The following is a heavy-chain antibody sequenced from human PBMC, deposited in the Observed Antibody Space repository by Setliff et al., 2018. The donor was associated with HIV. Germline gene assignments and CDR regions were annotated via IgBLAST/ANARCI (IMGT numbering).Heavy chain of an antibody. J-gene: IGHJ4*02. CDR3: AREDSSWYGSLDY. CDR2: ISYDGSNK. Sequence: GGSLRLSCAASGFTFSSYAMHWVRQAPGKGLEWVAVISYDGSNKYYADFVKGRFTISRDNSKNTVYLQMNSLRAEDMAIYYCAREDSSWYGSLDYLGQGTPVTVSS. CDR1: GFTFSSYA. D-gene: IGHD6-13*01. V-gene: IGHV3-30*04.